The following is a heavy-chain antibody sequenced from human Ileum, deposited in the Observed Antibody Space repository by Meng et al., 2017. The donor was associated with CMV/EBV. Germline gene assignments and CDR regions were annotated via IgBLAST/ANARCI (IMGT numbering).Heavy chain of an antibody. CDR2: IYYSGST. J-gene: IGHJ5*02. D-gene: IGHD6-13*01. Sequence: QVTLKDPGPGLVKPSETLSLPCTVSGGSISSYYWSWIRQPPGKGLEWIGYIYYSGSTNYNPSLKSRVTISVDTSKNQFSLKLSSVTAADTAVYYCARGGFGSSWLSTPENWFDPWGQGTLVTVSS. CDR3: ARGGFGSSWLSTPENWFDP. CDR1: GGSISSYY. V-gene: IGHV4-59*01.